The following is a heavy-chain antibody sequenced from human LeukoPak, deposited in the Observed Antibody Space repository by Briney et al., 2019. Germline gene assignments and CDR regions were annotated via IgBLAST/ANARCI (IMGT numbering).Heavy chain of an antibody. J-gene: IGHJ4*02. V-gene: IGHV1-69*13. D-gene: IGHD2-21*02. CDR2: IIPIFGTA. Sequence: ASVKVSCKASGGTFSSYAISWVRQAPGQGLEWMGGIIPIFGTANYAQKFQGRVTITADESTSTAYMELSSLRSEDTAVYYCARGGLAYCGGDCFWAFDYWGQGTLVTVSS. CDR3: ARGGLAYCGGDCFWAFDY. CDR1: GGTFSSYA.